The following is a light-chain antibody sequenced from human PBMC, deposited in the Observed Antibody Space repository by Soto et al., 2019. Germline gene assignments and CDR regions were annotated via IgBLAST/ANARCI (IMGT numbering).Light chain of an antibody. CDR2: GAS. CDR3: QQYDTSPPAYT. V-gene: IGKV3-20*01. CDR1: RSVTGNW. J-gene: IGKJ2*01. Sequence: TQSPGTLPFASVEGATPYSWPIRSVTGNWLALFQQEPGQAPRLLVYGASSRATSIPDRFSGSGFGTDFTPSITRLEHQDFAAYYCQQYDTSPPAYTFGRGTQLDIK.